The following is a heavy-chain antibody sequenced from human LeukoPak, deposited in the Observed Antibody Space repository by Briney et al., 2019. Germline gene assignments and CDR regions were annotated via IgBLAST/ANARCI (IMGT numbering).Heavy chain of an antibody. CDR3: ARAAPGDCSGGSCYSEYNWFDP. CDR1: GYTFTSYA. V-gene: IGHV1-3*01. J-gene: IGHJ5*02. Sequence: ASVKVSCKASGYTFTSYAMHWVRQAPGQRLEWMGWINAGNGNTKYSQKFQGRVTITRDTSASTAYMELSSLRSEDTAVYYCARAAPGDCSGGSCYSEYNWFDPWGQGTLVTVSS. CDR2: INAGNGNT. D-gene: IGHD2-15*01.